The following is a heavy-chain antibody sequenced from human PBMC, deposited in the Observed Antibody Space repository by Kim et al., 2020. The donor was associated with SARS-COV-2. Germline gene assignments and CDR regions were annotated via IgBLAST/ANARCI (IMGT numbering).Heavy chain of an antibody. Sequence: GGSLRLSCTASGFTFGDYAMSWVRQAPGKGLEWVGFIRSKAYGGTTEYAASVKGRFTISRDDSKSIAYLQMNSLKTEDTAVYYCTRAATGKGIAVAGQRYWYFDLWGRGTLVTVSS. CDR2: IRSKAYGGTT. V-gene: IGHV3-49*04. D-gene: IGHD6-19*01. CDR1: GFTFGDYA. CDR3: TRAATGKGIAVAGQRYWYFDL. J-gene: IGHJ2*01.